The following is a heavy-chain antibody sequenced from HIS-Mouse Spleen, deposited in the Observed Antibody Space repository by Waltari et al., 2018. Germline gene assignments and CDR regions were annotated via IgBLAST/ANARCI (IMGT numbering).Heavy chain of an antibody. CDR1: GGSISSSSYY. V-gene: IGHV4-39*07. Sequence: QLQLQESGPGLVKPSETLSLTCTVSGGSISSSSYYLGWIRQPPGKGLEWIGSTYYSGSTYYNPSLKSRVTISVDTSKNQFSLKLSSVTAADTAVYYCAREIPYSSSWYDWYFDLRGRGTLVTVSS. J-gene: IGHJ2*01. D-gene: IGHD6-13*01. CDR2: TYYSGST. CDR3: AREIPYSSSWYDWYFDL.